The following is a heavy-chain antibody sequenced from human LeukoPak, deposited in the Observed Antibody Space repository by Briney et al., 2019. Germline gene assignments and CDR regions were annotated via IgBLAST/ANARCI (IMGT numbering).Heavy chain of an antibody. CDR3: AKALGLSDDYGDYEDHFDY. CDR1: GFTFDDYA. D-gene: IGHD4-17*01. V-gene: IGHV3-9*01. Sequence: GGSLRLSCAASGFTFDDYAMHWVRQAPGKGLEWVSGISWNSGSIGYADSVKGRFTISRDNAKNSLYLQMNSLRAEDTALYYCAKALGLSDDYGDYEDHFDYWGQGTLVTVSS. CDR2: ISWNSGSI. J-gene: IGHJ4*02.